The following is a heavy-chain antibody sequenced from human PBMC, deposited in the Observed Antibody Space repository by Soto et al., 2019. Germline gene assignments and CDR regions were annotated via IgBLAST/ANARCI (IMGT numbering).Heavy chain of an antibody. J-gene: IGHJ5*02. CDR3: AREGDIVVVVAATQPLTNWFDP. Sequence: ASVKVSCKASGYTFTSYAMHWVRQAPGQRLEWMGWINAGNGNTKYSQKFQGRVTITRDTSANTAYMELSSLRSEDTAVYYCAREGDIVVVVAATQPLTNWFDPWGQGTLVTVSS. CDR2: INAGNGNT. D-gene: IGHD2-15*01. CDR1: GYTFTSYA. V-gene: IGHV1-3*01.